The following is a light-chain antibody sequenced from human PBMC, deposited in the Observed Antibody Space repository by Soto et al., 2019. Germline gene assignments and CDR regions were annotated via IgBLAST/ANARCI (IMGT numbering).Light chain of an antibody. CDR1: SSHIGAGYD. CDR2: DNN. CDR3: GTWDSSLSAYV. J-gene: IGLJ1*01. Sequence: QSAPTQPPPVSGAPGQRVTLSCTGGSSHIGAGYDVHWYQQLPGTAPKLLIYDNNKRPSGIPDRFSGSKSGTSATLGITGLQTGDEADYYCGTWDSSLSAYVFGTGTKVTVL. V-gene: IGLV1-51*01.